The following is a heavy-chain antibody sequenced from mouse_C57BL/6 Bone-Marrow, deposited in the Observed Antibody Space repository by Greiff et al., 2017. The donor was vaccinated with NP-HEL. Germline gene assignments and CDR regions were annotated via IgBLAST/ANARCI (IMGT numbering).Heavy chain of an antibody. CDR1: GYTFTSYW. V-gene: IGHV1-5*01. CDR3: TRWDYGKYYYAMDY. J-gene: IGHJ4*01. CDR2: IYPGNSDT. D-gene: IGHD2-1*01. Sequence: VQLQQSGTVLARPGASVKMSCKTSGYTFTSYWMHWVKQRPGQGLEWIGAIYPGNSDTSYNQKFKGKAKLTAVTSASTAYMELSSLTNEDSAVYYCTRWDYGKYYYAMDYWGQGTSVTVSS.